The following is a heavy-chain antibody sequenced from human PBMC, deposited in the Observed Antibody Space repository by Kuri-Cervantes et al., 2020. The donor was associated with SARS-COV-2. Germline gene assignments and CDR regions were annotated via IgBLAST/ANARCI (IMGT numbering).Heavy chain of an antibody. D-gene: IGHD4-17*01. CDR2: IYSGGST. CDR1: GLTVRSNY. CDR3: ARERYGDYVSPYQYYGMDV. J-gene: IGHJ6*02. Sequence: GESLKISCAASGLTVRSNYMSWVRQAPGKGLGWVSVIYSGGSTYYADSVEGRFTISRDSSKNMLYLQMNSLRAEDTAVYYCARERYGDYVSPYQYYGMDVWGQGTTVTVSS. V-gene: IGHV3-53*01.